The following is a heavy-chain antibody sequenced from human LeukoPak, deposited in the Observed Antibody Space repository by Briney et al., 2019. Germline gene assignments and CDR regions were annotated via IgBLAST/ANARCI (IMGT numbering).Heavy chain of an antibody. Sequence: SVKVSCKASGGTFSSYAISWVRQAHGQGLEWMGGITPIFGTAKYAQKVQGRVTMSTDESTSTAYMELSSLRSEDTAVYYCARKDPVTPSDDAFDIWGQGTMVTVSS. V-gene: IGHV1-69*05. D-gene: IGHD5-18*01. CDR1: GGTFSSYA. J-gene: IGHJ3*02. CDR3: ARKDPVTPSDDAFDI. CDR2: ITPIFGTA.